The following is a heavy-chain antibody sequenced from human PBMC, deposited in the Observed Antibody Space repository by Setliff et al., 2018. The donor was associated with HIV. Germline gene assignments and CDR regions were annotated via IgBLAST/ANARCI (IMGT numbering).Heavy chain of an antibody. D-gene: IGHD2-15*01. CDR2: FDSTGSP. CDR1: GDSVSSSPYY. CDR3: AGDYAGSGRPFDY. Sequence: SEPLSLTCSVSGDSVSSSPYYWSWIRQPAGKGLEWIGRFDSTGSPDYNPSLKSRVTISIDTSKNHFSLKLSSVTAADTAVYFCAGDYAGSGRPFDYWGQGTLVTVSS. J-gene: IGHJ4*02. V-gene: IGHV4-61*02.